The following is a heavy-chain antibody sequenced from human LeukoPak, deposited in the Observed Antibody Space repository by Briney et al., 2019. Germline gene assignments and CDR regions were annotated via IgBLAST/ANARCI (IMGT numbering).Heavy chain of an antibody. CDR1: GFPFGDLA. CDR3: AKFEGHPWGTYRLDY. V-gene: IGHV3-23*01. D-gene: IGHD3-16*02. J-gene: IGHJ4*02. CDR2: VFGGGFGA. Sequence: PGGAPGISCVDSGFPFGDLAMTRGRPGPGEGPEGGASVFGGGFGAYYVHSVKGRFTISRDNSKNTLYLQMNSLRVEDTAVYYCAKFEGHPWGTYRLDYWGLGTLVTVS.